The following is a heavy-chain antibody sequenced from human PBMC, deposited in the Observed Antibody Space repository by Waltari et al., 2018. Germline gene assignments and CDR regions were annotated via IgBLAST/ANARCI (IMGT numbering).Heavy chain of an antibody. J-gene: IGHJ4*02. CDR3: ARFTMIVVPYLSD. Sequence: QVQLVQSGAEVKKPGSSVKVSCKASGGTFSSYAISWVRQAPGQGLDWMGGIIPIFGTANYAKKFQGRVTITTDESTSTAYMELSSLRSEDTAVYYCARFTMIVVPYLSDWGQGTLVTVSS. D-gene: IGHD3-22*01. CDR2: IIPIFGTA. V-gene: IGHV1-69*05. CDR1: GGTFSSYA.